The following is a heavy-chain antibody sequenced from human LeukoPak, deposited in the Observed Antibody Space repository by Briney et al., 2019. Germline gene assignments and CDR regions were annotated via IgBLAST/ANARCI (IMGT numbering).Heavy chain of an antibody. CDR1: GFTFSSYE. CDR3: ARDPLRVAGTGRYFDL. J-gene: IGHJ2*01. CDR2: SNDSGSTI. V-gene: IGHV3-48*03. Sequence: GGSLRLSCAAFGFTFSSYEMNWVRQAPGKGLEWVSYSNDSGSTIYYADSVKGRFTISRDNAKNSLYLQMNSLRVEDTAVYYCARDPLRVAGTGRYFDLWGRGTLVTVSS. D-gene: IGHD1-14*01.